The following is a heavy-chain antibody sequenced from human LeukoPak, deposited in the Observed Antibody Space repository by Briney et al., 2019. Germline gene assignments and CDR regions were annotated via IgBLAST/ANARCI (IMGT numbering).Heavy chain of an antibody. D-gene: IGHD3-22*01. CDR3: VRVYHDGSFESGNWFDP. V-gene: IGHV1-8*01. CDR2: INPNSGRA. Sequence: ASVKVSCKASGYTFTNYNIDWVRQATGQGLEWMGWINPNSGRAGCVQKFQGRVNITRDTSMSTAYMELSSPRSEDTAVYYCVRVYHDGSFESGNWFDPWGQGTLVTVSS. CDR1: GYTFTNYN. J-gene: IGHJ5*02.